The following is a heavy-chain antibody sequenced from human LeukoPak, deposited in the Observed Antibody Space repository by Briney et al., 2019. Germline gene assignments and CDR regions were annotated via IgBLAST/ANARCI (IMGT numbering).Heavy chain of an antibody. V-gene: IGHV3-7*01. D-gene: IGHD1-26*01. CDR2: IKQDGSEK. CDR1: GFTFSSYW. Sequence: GGSLRLSCAASGFTFSSYWMSWVHRAPGKGLEWVANIKQDGSEKYYVDSVKGRFTISRDNAKNSLYLQMNSLRAEDTAVYYCAREGPYSGSSPFDYWGQGTLVTVSS. CDR3: AREGPYSGSSPFDY. J-gene: IGHJ4*02.